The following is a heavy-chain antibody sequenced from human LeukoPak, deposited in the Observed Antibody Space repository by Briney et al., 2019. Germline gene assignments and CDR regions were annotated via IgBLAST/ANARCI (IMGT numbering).Heavy chain of an antibody. CDR1: GYTFTGYY. D-gene: IGHD3-22*01. J-gene: IGHJ4*02. V-gene: IGHV1-2*06. Sequence: ASVKVSCKASGYTFTGYYMHWVRQAPGQGLEWMGRINPNSGGTNYAQKFQGRVTMTRDTSISTAYMELSRLRSDDTAVYYCAQEGSVVVIKGVIRYVDYWGQGTLVTVSS. CDR2: INPNSGGT. CDR3: AQEGSVVVIKGVIRYVDY.